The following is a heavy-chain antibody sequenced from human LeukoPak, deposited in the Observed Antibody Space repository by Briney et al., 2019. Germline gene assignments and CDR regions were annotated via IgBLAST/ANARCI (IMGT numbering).Heavy chain of an antibody. V-gene: IGHV4-34*01. Sequence: PSETLSLTCAVYGGSFSGYYWSWIRQPPGKGLEWIGEINHSGSTNYNPSLKSRVTISVDTSKNQFSLKLSSVTAADTAVYYCETEGVVRPFDPWGQGTLVTVSS. J-gene: IGHJ5*02. CDR1: GGSFSGYY. CDR2: INHSGST. D-gene: IGHD2-8*01. CDR3: ETEGVVRPFDP.